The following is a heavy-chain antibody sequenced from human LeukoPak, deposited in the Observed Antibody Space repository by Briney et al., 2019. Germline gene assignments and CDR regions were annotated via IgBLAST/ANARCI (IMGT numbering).Heavy chain of an antibody. CDR3: ARVQGFYPFGMYG. J-gene: IGHJ6*02. CDR1: GFTFTSYW. D-gene: IGHD2/OR15-2a*01. Sequence: GGSLSLSCASSGFTFTSYWMHWVRQAPGKGLVWVSRINSDGSSTSYADSVKGRFTISRDNAKNTLYLKMNSLRAEDTAVYYCARVQGFYPFGMYGWGQGSAVGVCS. CDR2: INSDGSST. V-gene: IGHV3-74*01.